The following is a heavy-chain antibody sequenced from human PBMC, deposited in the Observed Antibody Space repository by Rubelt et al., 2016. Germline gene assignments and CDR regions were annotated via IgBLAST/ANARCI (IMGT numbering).Heavy chain of an antibody. Sequence: QLQLQESGPGLVKPSETLSLTCTVSGGSISSSSYYWGWIRQPPGKGLEWIGSIYYSGSTYYNPSLKSRVTISVDTSKNQFSLKLGSVTAADTAVYYCARLCPFSGDFWSGYWGYWGQGTLVTVSS. V-gene: IGHV4-39*01. D-gene: IGHD3-3*01. CDR1: GGSISSSSYY. J-gene: IGHJ4*02. CDR3: ARLCPFSGDFWSGYWGY. CDR2: IYYSGST.